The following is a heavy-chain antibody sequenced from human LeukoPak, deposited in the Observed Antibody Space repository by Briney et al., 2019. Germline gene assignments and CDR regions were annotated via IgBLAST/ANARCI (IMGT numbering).Heavy chain of an antibody. V-gene: IGHV1-2*02. D-gene: IGHD2-2*01. Sequence: ASVKVSCKASGYTFIDYYMYWVRQAPGQGLEWMGGINPNSGGTNYAQKFQGRVTMTRDTSISTAYMELSRLRSDDTAVYYCARQGYCSSTSCYWGRYNWFDPWGQGTLVTVSS. CDR3: ARQGYCSSTSCYWGRYNWFDP. J-gene: IGHJ5*02. CDR2: INPNSGGT. CDR1: GYTFIDYY.